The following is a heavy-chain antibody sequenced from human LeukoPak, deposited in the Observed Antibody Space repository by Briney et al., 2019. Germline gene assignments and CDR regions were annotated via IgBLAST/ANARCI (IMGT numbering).Heavy chain of an antibody. Sequence: GGSLRLSCAASGFTFSSYGMHWVRQAPGKGLEWVAVISYDGSNKYYADSVKGRFTISRDNSKNTLYLQMNSLRAEDTAVYYCAKVNGEIGGSGWLGDYWGQGTLVTVSS. CDR2: ISYDGSNK. J-gene: IGHJ4*02. D-gene: IGHD6-19*01. CDR1: GFTFSSYG. CDR3: AKVNGEIGGSGWLGDY. V-gene: IGHV3-30*18.